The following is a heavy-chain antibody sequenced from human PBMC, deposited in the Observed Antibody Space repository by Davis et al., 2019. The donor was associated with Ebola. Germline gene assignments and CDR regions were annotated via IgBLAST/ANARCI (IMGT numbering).Heavy chain of an antibody. J-gene: IGHJ6*02. D-gene: IGHD6-6*01. CDR3: ARDLVQLLSSSAGYYYGMDV. CDR2: INNYGRST. CDR1: GFTFSSYW. V-gene: IGHV3-74*01. Sequence: GESLKISCAASGFTFSSYWMHWVRQTPGKGLVWVSRINNYGRSTGYADSVKGRFTISRDNAKNSLYLQMNSLRAEDTAVYYCARDLVQLLSSSAGYYYGMDVWGQGTTVTVSS.